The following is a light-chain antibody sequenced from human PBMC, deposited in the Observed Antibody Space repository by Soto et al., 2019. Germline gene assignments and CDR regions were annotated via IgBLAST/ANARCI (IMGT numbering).Light chain of an antibody. V-gene: IGKV3-11*01. J-gene: IGKJ5*01. CDR3: QQYNKGPLIT. Sequence: EIVLTQSPATLSLYQGERATLSCRASQSVSSYLAWYQQKPGQAPRLLIYDASNRATGTPARFSGSGSGTEFTLTISSLQSEDFALYYCQQYNKGPLITFGQGTRLEIK. CDR1: QSVSSY. CDR2: DAS.